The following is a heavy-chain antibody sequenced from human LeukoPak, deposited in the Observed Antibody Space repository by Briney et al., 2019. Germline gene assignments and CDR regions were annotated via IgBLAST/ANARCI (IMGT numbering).Heavy chain of an antibody. Sequence: ASVKVSCKASGYTFTGYYMHWVRQAPGQGLEWMGWINPNSGGTNYAQKFQGRVTMTRDTSISTAYMELSRLRSDDTAVYYCSRGVRYCSGGSCSDAFDIWGQGTMVTVSS. J-gene: IGHJ3*02. V-gene: IGHV1-2*02. D-gene: IGHD2-15*01. CDR3: SRGVRYCSGGSCSDAFDI. CDR2: INPNSGGT. CDR1: GYTFTGYY.